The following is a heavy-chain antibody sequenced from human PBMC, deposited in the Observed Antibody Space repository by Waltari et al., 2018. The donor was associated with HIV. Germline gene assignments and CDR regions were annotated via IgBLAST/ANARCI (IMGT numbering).Heavy chain of an antibody. CDR2: ISSSSSTI. Sequence: EVQLVESGGGLVQPGGSLRLSCAASGFPFSSSSLHWVRQAPGKGLEWVSYISSSSSTIYYADSVKGRFTISRDNAKNSLYLQMNSLRAEDTAVYYCAREEDYGDYDYWGQGTLVTVSS. V-gene: IGHV3-48*01. D-gene: IGHD4-17*01. J-gene: IGHJ4*02. CDR3: AREEDYGDYDY. CDR1: GFPFSSSS.